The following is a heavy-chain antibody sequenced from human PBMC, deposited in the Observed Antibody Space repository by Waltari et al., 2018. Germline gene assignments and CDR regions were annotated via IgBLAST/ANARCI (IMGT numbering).Heavy chain of an antibody. J-gene: IGHJ4*02. CDR2: INQRGST. CDR3: ARSIAVAGTLGY. V-gene: IGHV4-34*01. Sequence: QVQLQQWGAGLLKPSETLSLTCAVYGGSFSGYYWSWIRQPPGKGLEWIGEINQRGSTNYNPSLKRRVTISVETSKNQFSLKLSSVTAADTAVYYCARSIAVAGTLGYWGQGTLVTVSS. D-gene: IGHD6-19*01. CDR1: GGSFSGYY.